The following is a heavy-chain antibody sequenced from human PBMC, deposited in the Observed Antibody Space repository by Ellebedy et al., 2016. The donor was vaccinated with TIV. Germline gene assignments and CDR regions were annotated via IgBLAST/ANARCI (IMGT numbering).Heavy chain of an antibody. V-gene: IGHV4-31*03. J-gene: IGHJ4*02. CDR2: FYYTGST. D-gene: IGHD3-22*01. Sequence: SETLSLTXTVSGVYIRSGGYYWSWIRQHPGKGLEWIVHFYYTGSTYFNPSLKSRVSTSVDTSKNQLSLKLTSVTAGDTAVYYCARGLIRYHDSSGYFDYWGQGSLVTVSS. CDR3: ARGLIRYHDSSGYFDY. CDR1: GVYIRSGGYY.